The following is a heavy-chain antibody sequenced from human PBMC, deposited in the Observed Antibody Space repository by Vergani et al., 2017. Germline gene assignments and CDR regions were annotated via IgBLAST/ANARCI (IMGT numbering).Heavy chain of an antibody. CDR2: IYYSGST. CDR1: GGSISSYY. Sequence: QVQLQESGPGLLKPSETLSLTCTVSGGSISSYYWSWIRQPPGKGLEWIGDIYYSGSTNYNPSLKSRVTISVVTSKNQFSLKLSSVTAADTAVYYCARAYYDILTGYDSWGQGTLVTVSS. CDR3: ARAYYDILTGYDS. D-gene: IGHD3-9*01. J-gene: IGHJ4*02. V-gene: IGHV4-59*01.